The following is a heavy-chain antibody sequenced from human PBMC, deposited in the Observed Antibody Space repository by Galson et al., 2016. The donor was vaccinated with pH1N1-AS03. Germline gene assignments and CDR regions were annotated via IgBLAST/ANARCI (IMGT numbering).Heavy chain of an antibody. J-gene: IGHJ5*02. CDR3: ARDLNWDNA. CDR1: GFTFNSYW. CDR2: IKPDGGDK. V-gene: IGHV3-7*01. Sequence: LRLSCAASGFTFNSYWMTWVRQAPGKGLEWVANIKPDGGDKYYVDSVKGRFTISRDNAKNSLYLQMNSLRVEDTAVYFCARDLNWDNAWGQGTLVTVSS.